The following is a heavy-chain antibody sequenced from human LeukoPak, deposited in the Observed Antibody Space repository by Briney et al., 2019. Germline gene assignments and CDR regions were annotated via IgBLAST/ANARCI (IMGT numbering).Heavy chain of an antibody. CDR1: GFTFSSYG. CDR3: ASTTSNYYYYGMDV. J-gene: IGHJ6*02. CDR2: IWYDGSNK. D-gene: IGHD4-11*01. Sequence: GGSLRLSCAASGFTFSSYGMHWVRQAPGKGLEWVAVIWYDGSNKYYADSVKGRFTISRDNSKNTLYLQMNSLRAEGTAVYYCASTTSNYYYYGMDVWGQGTTVTVSS. V-gene: IGHV3-33*01.